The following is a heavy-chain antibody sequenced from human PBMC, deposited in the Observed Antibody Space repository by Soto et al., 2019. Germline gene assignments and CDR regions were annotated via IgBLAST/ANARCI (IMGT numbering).Heavy chain of an antibody. CDR2: MSAYNGNT. V-gene: IGHV1-18*01. J-gene: IGHJ3*02. D-gene: IGHD3-9*01. CDR3: ARAQRRYCDWLVGPVAFDI. Sequence: ASVKVSCKASGYTFTSYGISWVRQAPGQGLEWMGWMSAYNGNTNYAQKLQGRVTMTTDTSPSTAYMELRSLRAEGTAVYYFARAQRRYCDWLVGPVAFDIWGQGTMVTVS. CDR1: GYTFTSYG.